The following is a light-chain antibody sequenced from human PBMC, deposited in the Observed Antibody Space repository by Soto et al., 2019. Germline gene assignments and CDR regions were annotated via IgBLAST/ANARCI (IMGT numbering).Light chain of an antibody. CDR2: EVS. V-gene: IGLV2-14*01. CDR3: SSYTTSSTVV. Sequence: QSVLTQPASVSGSLGQSITISCTGTSSDIGSYDYVSWYQHHPGKAPKLMINEVSNRPSGISNRFSGSKSGHTASLTISGLQAEDEADYYCSSYTTSSTVVFGGGTKVTVL. J-gene: IGLJ2*01. CDR1: SSDIGSYDY.